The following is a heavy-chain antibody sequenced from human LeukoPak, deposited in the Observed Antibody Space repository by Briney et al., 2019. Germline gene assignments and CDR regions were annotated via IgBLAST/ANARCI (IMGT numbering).Heavy chain of an antibody. D-gene: IGHD1-26*01. V-gene: IGHV1-24*01. CDR2: FDPEDGET. J-gene: IGHJ6*03. CDR1: GYTLTELS. CDR3: AIRGGSYYSFDYYYYMDV. Sequence: ASVKVSCKVSGYTLTELSIHWVRQAPGKGLEWMGGFDPEDGETIYAQKFQGRVTMTEDTSTDTAYMELSSLRSEDTAVYYCAIRGGSYYSFDYYYYMDVWGKGTTVTVSS.